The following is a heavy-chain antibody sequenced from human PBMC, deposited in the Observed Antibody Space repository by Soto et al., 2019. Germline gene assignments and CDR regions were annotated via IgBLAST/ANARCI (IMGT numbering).Heavy chain of an antibody. CDR3: ARTGSGSTYSYYYGMDV. V-gene: IGHV1-46*01. CDR1: GYTVTTYY. D-gene: IGHD2-15*01. CDR2: INPSGGST. J-gene: IGHJ6*02. Sequence: AAVKVSCKASGYTVTTYYMHWVRQAPGQGLEWMGIINPSGGSTTYAQKFQDRVIMTRDTSTSTVYMELSSLRSEDTAVYYCARTGSGSTYSYYYGMDVPGQGTKVTVSS.